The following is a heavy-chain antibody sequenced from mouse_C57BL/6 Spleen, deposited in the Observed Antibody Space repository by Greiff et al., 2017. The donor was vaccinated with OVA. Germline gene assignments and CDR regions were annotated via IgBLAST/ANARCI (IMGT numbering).Heavy chain of an antibody. J-gene: IGHJ4*01. CDR2: IYPGDGDP. CDR1: GYAFSSSW. Sequence: LQESGPELVKPGASVKISCKASGYAFSSSWMNWVKQRPGKGLEWIGRIYPGDGDPNYNGKFKGKATLTADKSSSTAYMQLSSLTSEDSAVYFCARSDYYGSSYVGENAMDYWGQGTSVTVSS. V-gene: IGHV1-82*01. D-gene: IGHD1-1*01. CDR3: ARSDYYGSSYVGENAMDY.